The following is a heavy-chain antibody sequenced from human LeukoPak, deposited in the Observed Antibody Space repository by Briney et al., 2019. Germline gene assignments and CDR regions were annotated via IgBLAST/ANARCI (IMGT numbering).Heavy chain of an antibody. CDR3: ARVSLLVRGYFDY. Sequence: SETLSLTCTVSGGSISSYYWSWIRQLPGKGLEWIGYIYYSGSTNYNPSLKSRVTISVDTSKNQFSLKLSSVTAADTAVYYCARVSLLVRGYFDYWGQGTLVTVSS. V-gene: IGHV4-59*12. J-gene: IGHJ4*02. CDR1: GGSISSYY. D-gene: IGHD6-13*01. CDR2: IYYSGST.